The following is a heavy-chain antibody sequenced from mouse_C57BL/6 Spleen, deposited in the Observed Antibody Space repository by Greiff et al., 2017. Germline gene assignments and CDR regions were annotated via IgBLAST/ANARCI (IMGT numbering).Heavy chain of an antibody. CDR1: GFTFSSYG. CDR2: ISSGGSYT. J-gene: IGHJ3*01. Sequence: EVQGVESGGDLVKPGGSLKLSCAASGFTFSSYGMSWVRQTPDKRLEWVATISSGGSYTYYPDSVKGRFTISSDNAKNTLYLQMSSLKSEDTAMYYCARDDYDYPFADWGGETLVTVSA. V-gene: IGHV5-6*01. CDR3: ARDDYDYPFAD. D-gene: IGHD2-4*01.